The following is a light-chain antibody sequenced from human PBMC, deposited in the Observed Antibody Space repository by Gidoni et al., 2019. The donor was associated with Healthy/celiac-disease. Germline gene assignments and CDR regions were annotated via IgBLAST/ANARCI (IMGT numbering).Light chain of an antibody. CDR1: QSVSSY. V-gene: IGKV3-11*01. CDR3: QQRSNWVT. CDR2: DAS. J-gene: IGKJ3*01. Sequence: DIVLTQSPATLSLSPGERATLSCRASQSVSSYLAWYQQNPGQAPRLLIYDASNRATGIPARFSGSGSGTDFTLTISSLEPEDFAVYYCQQRSNWVTFGPGTKVDIK.